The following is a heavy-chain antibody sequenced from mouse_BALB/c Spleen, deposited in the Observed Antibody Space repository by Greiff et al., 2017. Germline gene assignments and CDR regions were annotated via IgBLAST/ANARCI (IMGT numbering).Heavy chain of an antibody. J-gene: IGHJ2*01. CDR3: ARGSYYFDY. D-gene: IGHD6-1*01. CDR2: ISSGSSTI. CDR1: GFTFSSFG. V-gene: IGHV5-17*02. Sequence: EVMLVESGGGLVQPGGSRKLSCAASGFTFSSFGMHWVRQAPEKGLEWVAYISSGSSTIYYPDSVKGRFTISRDNARNILYLQMSSLRSEDTAMYYCARGSYYFDYWGQGTTLTVSS.